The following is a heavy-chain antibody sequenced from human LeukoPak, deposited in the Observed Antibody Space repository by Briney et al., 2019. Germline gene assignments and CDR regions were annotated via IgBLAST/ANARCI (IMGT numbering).Heavy chain of an antibody. Sequence: GGSLRLSCAASGFTVSSNYMSWVRQAPGKGLEWVSVIYSGGSTYYADSVKGRFTISRDNAKNSLYLQMNSLRAEDTAVYYCARNPQGSYDYWGQGTLVTVSS. CDR1: GFTVSSNY. V-gene: IGHV3-53*01. CDR2: IYSGGST. J-gene: IGHJ4*02. D-gene: IGHD1-26*01. CDR3: ARNPQGSYDY.